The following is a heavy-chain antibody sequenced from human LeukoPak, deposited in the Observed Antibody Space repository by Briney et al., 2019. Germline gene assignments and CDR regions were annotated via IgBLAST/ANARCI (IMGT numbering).Heavy chain of an antibody. V-gene: IGHV3-23*01. J-gene: IGHJ4*02. CDR2: NSGSGGST. CDR3: AKEDTYYYGSGSSYFDC. Sequence: GGSLRLSCAASGFTFTNYAMSWVRQAPGKGLEWVSANSGSGGSTYYADSVKGRFTISRDNSKNTLYLQMNSLRVEDTAVYYCAKEDTYYYGSGSSYFDCWGQGTLVTVSS. CDR1: GFTFTNYA. D-gene: IGHD3-10*01.